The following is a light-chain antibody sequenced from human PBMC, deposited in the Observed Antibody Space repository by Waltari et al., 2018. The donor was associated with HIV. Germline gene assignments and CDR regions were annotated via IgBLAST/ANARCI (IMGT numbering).Light chain of an antibody. CDR2: DVS. CDR3: SSYTSTYV. Sequence: QSALTQPASVSGSPGQSISISCTGTSSDVGGYNYVSWYQQHPGKAPKLMIYDVSKRRSGGSNRFSGSKSGNTASLTISGLQAEDEADYYCSSYTSTYVFGTGTKVTVL. V-gene: IGLV2-14*01. CDR1: SSDVGGYNY. J-gene: IGLJ1*01.